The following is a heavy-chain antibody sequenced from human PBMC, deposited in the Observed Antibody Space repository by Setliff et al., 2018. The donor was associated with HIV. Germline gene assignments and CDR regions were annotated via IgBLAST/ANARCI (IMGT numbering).Heavy chain of an antibody. Sequence: VGSLRLSCAASGFTFSSYGMHWVRQAPGKGLEWVAVIWYDGSNKYYADSVKGRFTISRDNSKNTLYLQMNSLRAEDTAVYYCAKDRWGGKPYYFDYWGQGTLVTVSS. CDR3: AKDRWGGKPYYFDY. J-gene: IGHJ4*02. CDR2: IWYDGSNK. D-gene: IGHD7-27*01. V-gene: IGHV3-33*06. CDR1: GFTFSSYG.